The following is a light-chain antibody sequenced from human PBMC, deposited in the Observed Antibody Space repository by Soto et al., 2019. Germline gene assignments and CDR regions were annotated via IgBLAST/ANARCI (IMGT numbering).Light chain of an antibody. CDR2: EVT. CDR3: SSYTFTSTQV. CDR1: SSDVGNYNY. J-gene: IGLJ2*01. Sequence: QSALTQPASVSGSPGQSITISCTGTSSDVGNYNYVSWYQQHPGKAPKLMIYEVTNRPSGVSNRFSGSKSGNTASLTISGLQADDEADYYCSSYTFTSTQVFGGGTKLTVL. V-gene: IGLV2-14*01.